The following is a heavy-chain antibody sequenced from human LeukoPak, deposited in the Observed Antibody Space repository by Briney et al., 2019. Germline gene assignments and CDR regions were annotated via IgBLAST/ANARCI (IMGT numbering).Heavy chain of an antibody. Sequence: SETLSLTCAVYGESFSGYYWSWIRQPPGKGLEWIGEINHSGSTNYNPSLKSRVTISVDTSKNQFSLKLSSVTAADTAVYYCARETHFLGHCSSTSCPSRFDYWGQGTLVTVSS. D-gene: IGHD2-2*01. J-gene: IGHJ4*02. CDR1: GESFSGYY. V-gene: IGHV4-34*01. CDR2: INHSGST. CDR3: ARETHFLGHCSSTSCPSRFDY.